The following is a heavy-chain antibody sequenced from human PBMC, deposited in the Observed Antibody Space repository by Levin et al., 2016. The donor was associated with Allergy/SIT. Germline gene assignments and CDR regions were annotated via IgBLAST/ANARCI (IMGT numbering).Heavy chain of an antibody. J-gene: IGHJ5*02. CDR3: ARSPSDYNTREWFDP. CDR2: IYYSVSA. D-gene: IGHD3-10*01. Sequence: WIRQPPGKGLEWIGGIYYSVSAYYNASLKSRVTISVDKSKNQFSLKLSSVTAADTAMYFCARSPSDYNTREWFDPWGQGILVTVSS. V-gene: IGHV4-39*01.